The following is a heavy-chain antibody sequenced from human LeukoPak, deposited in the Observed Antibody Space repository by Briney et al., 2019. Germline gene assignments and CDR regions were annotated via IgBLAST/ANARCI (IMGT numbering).Heavy chain of an antibody. Sequence: ASVKVSCKASGYTFTGYYMHWVRQAPGQGPEWMGWINPNSGGTNYAQKFQGRVTMTRDTSISTAYMELSRLRSDDTAVYYCARAGDILTGYYSYYFDYWGQGTLVTVSS. V-gene: IGHV1-2*02. D-gene: IGHD3-9*01. J-gene: IGHJ4*02. CDR1: GYTFTGYY. CDR2: INPNSGGT. CDR3: ARAGDILTGYYSYYFDY.